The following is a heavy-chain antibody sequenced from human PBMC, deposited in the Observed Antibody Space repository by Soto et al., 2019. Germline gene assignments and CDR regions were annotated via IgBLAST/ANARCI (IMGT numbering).Heavy chain of an antibody. CDR2: LNHSGST. D-gene: IGHD2-15*01. Sequence: QVQLQQWGAGLLKPSETLSLTCAVYGGSFSGYYWSWIRQPPGKGLEWIGELNHSGSTNYNPSLKSRVTISVDTSKNQLSLKLSSVTAADTAVYYCARGSDNGGCSGGSCYSHYYGMDVWGQGTTVTVSS. CDR1: GGSFSGYY. V-gene: IGHV4-34*01. J-gene: IGHJ6*02. CDR3: ARGSDNGGCSGGSCYSHYYGMDV.